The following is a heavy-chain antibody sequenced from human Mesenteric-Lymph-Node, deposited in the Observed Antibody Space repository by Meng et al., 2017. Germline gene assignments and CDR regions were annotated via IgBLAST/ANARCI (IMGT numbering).Heavy chain of an antibody. CDR1: GFTFSSYA. Sequence: GESLKISCAASGFTFSSYAMHWVRQAPGKGLEWVAVISYDGSNKYYADSVKGRFTISRDNSRNTLYLQMNSLRAEDTAVYYCAKKYGGTHPFGDWGQGTLVTVSS. CDR2: ISYDGSNK. CDR3: AKKYGGTHPFGD. V-gene: IGHV3-30*07. D-gene: IGHD4-23*01. J-gene: IGHJ4*02.